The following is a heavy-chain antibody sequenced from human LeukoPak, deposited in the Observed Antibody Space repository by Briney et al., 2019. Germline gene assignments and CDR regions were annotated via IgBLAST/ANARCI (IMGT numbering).Heavy chain of an antibody. V-gene: IGHV3-21*06. D-gene: IGHD2-21*02. CDR3: ARARVVTKWIDY. Sequence: GGSLRLSCAASGFTFSSYKMNWVRQAPGKGLRWVSSISSSGSDIYYADSVKGRFTISRDNAKNSLYLQMNSLRAEDTAVYYCARARVVTKWIDYWGQGTLVTVSS. CDR1: GFTFSSYK. CDR2: ISSSGSDI. J-gene: IGHJ4*02.